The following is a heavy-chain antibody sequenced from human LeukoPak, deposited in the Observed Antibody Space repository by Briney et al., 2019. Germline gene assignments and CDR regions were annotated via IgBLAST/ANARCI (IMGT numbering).Heavy chain of an antibody. Sequence: ASVKVSCKASGYTFTSYYLHWVRQAPGQGLEWMGIINPSGGRTSYAQKFQGRVTMTTDTSTSTAYMELRSLRSDDTAVYYCARDGHRRYYYESSDYRFDYWGQGTLVTVSS. V-gene: IGHV1-46*01. CDR2: INPSGGRT. D-gene: IGHD3-22*01. J-gene: IGHJ4*02. CDR1: GYTFTSYY. CDR3: ARDGHRRYYYESSDYRFDY.